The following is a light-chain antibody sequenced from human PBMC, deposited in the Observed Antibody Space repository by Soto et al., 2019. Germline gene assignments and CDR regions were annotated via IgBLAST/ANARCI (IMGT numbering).Light chain of an antibody. CDR2: WAT. Sequence: DIVMTQSPDSLAVSLGERATINCRSSQSLVHKTNYKNYLAWYQQKPGQPPKVLIYWATTRESGVPDRFSGSGAGTDFTLTISGLQTEDVAVYYCQQFYGSTWTFRQGTKVDIX. CDR1: QSLVHKTNYKNY. V-gene: IGKV4-1*01. J-gene: IGKJ1*01. CDR3: QQFYGSTWT.